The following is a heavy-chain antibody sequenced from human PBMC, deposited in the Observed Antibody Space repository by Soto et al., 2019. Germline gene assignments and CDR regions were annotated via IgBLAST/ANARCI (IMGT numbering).Heavy chain of an antibody. CDR3: VRSGTARLLRHSWFDT. D-gene: IGHD2-21*01. V-gene: IGHV3-21*01. CDR1: GFTFTTDD. CDR2: ITTSSAYI. J-gene: IGHJ5*02. Sequence: EVQLVESGGGLVKPGGSLRLSCAASGFTFTTDDMNWVRQAPGKGLEWVSSITTSSAYIYYADSLKGRITISRDNAKNSLFPQMNSLRAEDTAVYYCVRSGTARLLRHSWFDTWGQGTLVTVSS.